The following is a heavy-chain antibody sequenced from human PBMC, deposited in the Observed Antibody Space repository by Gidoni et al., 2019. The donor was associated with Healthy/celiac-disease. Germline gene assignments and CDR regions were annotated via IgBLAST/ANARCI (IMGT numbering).Heavy chain of an antibody. CDR2: FDPEDGET. CDR3: ATITEYYYDSSASFDP. J-gene: IGHJ5*02. CDR1: GYTLTDLS. D-gene: IGHD3-22*01. V-gene: IGHV1-24*01. Sequence: QVQLVQSGAEVKKPGASVKVSCKVSGYTLTDLSMHWVRQAPGKGLEWMGGFDPEDGETIYAQKFQGRVTMTEDTSTDTAYMELSSLRSEDTAVYYCATITEYYYDSSASFDPWGQGTLVTVSS.